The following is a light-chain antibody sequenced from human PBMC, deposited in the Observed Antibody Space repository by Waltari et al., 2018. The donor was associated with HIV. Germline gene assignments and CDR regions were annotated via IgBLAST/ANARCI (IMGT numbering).Light chain of an antibody. CDR2: AAS. J-gene: IGKJ3*01. CDR1: QSISFY. Sequence: DIQMTQSPSSLSASVGARVTIDCRASQSISFYLNWYQQKPGKVPKLLISAASTLQSGVPSRFSVSGSGTDFTLTIDSLQPDDFATYYCQQSFSSPLSFGPGTKVDIK. CDR3: QQSFSSPLS. V-gene: IGKV1-39*01.